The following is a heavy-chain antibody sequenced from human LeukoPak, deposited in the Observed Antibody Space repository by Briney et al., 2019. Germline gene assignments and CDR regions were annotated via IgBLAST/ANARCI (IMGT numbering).Heavy chain of an antibody. Sequence: PGGSLRLSCAASGFTFSSYAMSWVRQAPGKGLEWVSAISGSGGSTYYADSVKGRFTISRDNSKNTLYLQMNSLRAEDTAVYYCAKPDSSSWYPENFQHWGQGTLVTVSS. CDR3: AKPDSSSWYPENFQH. CDR1: GFTFSSYA. J-gene: IGHJ1*01. D-gene: IGHD6-13*01. CDR2: ISGSGGST. V-gene: IGHV3-23*01.